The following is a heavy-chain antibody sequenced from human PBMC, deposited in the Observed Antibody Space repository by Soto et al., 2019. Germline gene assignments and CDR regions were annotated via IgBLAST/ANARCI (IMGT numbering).Heavy chain of an antibody. Sequence: DVQLVESGGGLVQPGGSLRLSCAASGLTVGRNYMSWVRQAPGKGLEWVAFIYSGGTTYCADSVKGRFINSRDNSNNTRFHQKNSLSAEDTAIYYCERYNWDDYWFDPWGQGTLVTGSS. CDR1: GLTVGRNY. J-gene: IGHJ5*02. CDR2: IYSGGTT. CDR3: ERYNWDDYWFDP. D-gene: IGHD1-20*01. V-gene: IGHV3-66*01.